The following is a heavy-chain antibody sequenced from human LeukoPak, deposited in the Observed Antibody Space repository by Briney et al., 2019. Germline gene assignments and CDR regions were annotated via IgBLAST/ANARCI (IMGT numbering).Heavy chain of an antibody. CDR2: ISGSGDT. V-gene: IGHV3-23*01. CDR3: AKDWDTSSETLDAFDI. J-gene: IGHJ3*02. CDR1: GFTFSSYA. D-gene: IGHD3-22*01. Sequence: GGSLRLSCAASGFTFSSYAMGWVRQAPGKGLEWVSAISGSGDTYYADSVKGRFTISRDNSKNTLYLQMNSLRAEDTAVYYCAKDWDTSSETLDAFDIWGQGTMVTVSS.